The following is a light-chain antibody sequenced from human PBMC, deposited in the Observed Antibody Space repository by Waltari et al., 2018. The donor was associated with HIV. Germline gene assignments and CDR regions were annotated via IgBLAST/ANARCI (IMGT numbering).Light chain of an antibody. CDR3: QQYYKVPPS. Sequence: DNIVTQSPDSLAVSLGERTILNCKSNPSVLYPPNNKIYLAWYQQRPGQPPTLLFYWATIRESGVPDRFTASGSATDFTLTISSLQADDVATYYCQQYYKVPPSLGRGTNLEL. CDR2: WAT. CDR1: PSVLYPPNNKIY. J-gene: IGKJ2*01. V-gene: IGKV4-1*01.